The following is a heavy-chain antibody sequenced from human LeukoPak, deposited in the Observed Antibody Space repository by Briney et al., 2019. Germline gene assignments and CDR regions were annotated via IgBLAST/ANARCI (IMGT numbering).Heavy chain of an antibody. V-gene: IGHV5-51*01. CDR3: AVSYDYVWGSYRSKPFDY. Sequence: GESLKISCKGSGYDFTSYWIGWVRQMPGKGLEWMGIIYPGDSDTRYSPSFQGQVTISADKSISTAYLQWSSLKASDTAMYYCAVSYDYVWGSYRSKPFDYWGQGTLVTVSS. J-gene: IGHJ4*02. CDR2: IYPGDSDT. D-gene: IGHD3-16*02. CDR1: GYDFTSYW.